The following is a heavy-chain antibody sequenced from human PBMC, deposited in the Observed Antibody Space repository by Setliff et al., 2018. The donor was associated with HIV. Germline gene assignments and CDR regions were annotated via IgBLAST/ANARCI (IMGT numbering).Heavy chain of an antibody. D-gene: IGHD3-9*01. CDR1: GYTFTSYY. CDR3: ARAGVYDILTGYYYFDY. Sequence: ASVKVSCKASGYTFTSYYMHWVRQAPGQGLEWMGIINPSGGSTSYAQKFQGRVTITRDTSTSTVYMELSSLRSEDTAVYYCARAGVYDILTGYYYFDYWGQGTLVTVSS. V-gene: IGHV1-46*01. J-gene: IGHJ4*02. CDR2: INPSGGST.